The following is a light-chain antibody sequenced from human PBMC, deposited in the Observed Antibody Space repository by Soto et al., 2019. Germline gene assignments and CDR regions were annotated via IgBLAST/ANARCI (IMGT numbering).Light chain of an antibody. Sequence: QSALTQPPSASGSPGQSVTISCTGTSSDVGGYNYVYWYQQHPGKAPKLMLYEVSKRPSGVPDRFSGSKSGNTASLTVSGLQAEEEADYYCRSYAGSNNFVFGTGTKLTVL. J-gene: IGLJ1*01. CDR2: EVS. CDR1: SSDVGGYNY. V-gene: IGLV2-8*01. CDR3: RSYAGSNNFV.